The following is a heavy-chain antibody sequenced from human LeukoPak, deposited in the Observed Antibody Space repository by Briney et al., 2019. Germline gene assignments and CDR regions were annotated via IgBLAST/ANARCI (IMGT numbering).Heavy chain of an antibody. J-gene: IGHJ4*02. V-gene: IGHV1-3*02. CDR3: ARGYSSGKYYFDY. CDR1: GYTFTSYT. D-gene: IGHD6-19*01. Sequence: ASVKVSCKASGYTFTSYTMHWVRQAPGQRLEWMGWSNAGNGNTKYSQEFQGRVTMTTDTSTSTAYMELRSLRSDDTAVYYCARGYSSGKYYFDYWGQGTLVTVSS. CDR2: SNAGNGNT.